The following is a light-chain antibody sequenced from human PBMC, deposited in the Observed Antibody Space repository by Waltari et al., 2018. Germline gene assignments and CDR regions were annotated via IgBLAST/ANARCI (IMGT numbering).Light chain of an antibody. CDR2: CAS. Sequence: DIQMTQSPSSLSAFMGESVTITCRTSQIIKNYLNWYHQKPGKPPKLLIYCASSLQSGVPSRFSGSGSGTDFALTINSLQPEDYATYYCQQSYSIPFTFGGGTEVEIK. V-gene: IGKV1-39*01. CDR1: QIIKNY. CDR3: QQSYSIPFT. J-gene: IGKJ4*01.